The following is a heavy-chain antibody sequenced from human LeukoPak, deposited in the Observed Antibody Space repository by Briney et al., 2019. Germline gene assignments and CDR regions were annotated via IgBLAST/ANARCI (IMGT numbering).Heavy chain of an antibody. V-gene: IGHV4-4*07. D-gene: IGHD6-13*01. J-gene: IGHJ4*02. Sequence: SETLSLTCTVSGSSINSYYWSGIRQPAGQGLQWIGRMYGDGDANYNPSLKSRVTMSVDTSKNQFSLKLNFVTAADTAVYYCARGPQIAASGHFDCWGQGTLVTVSS. CDR2: MYGDGDA. CDR3: ARGPQIAASGHFDC. CDR1: GSSINSYY.